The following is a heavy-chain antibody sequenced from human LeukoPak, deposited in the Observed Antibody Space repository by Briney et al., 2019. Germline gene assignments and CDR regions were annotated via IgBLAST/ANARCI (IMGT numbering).Heavy chain of an antibody. CDR2: ISSSSYI. Sequence: GGSLRLSCAASGFTFSSYSMNWVRQAPGKGLEWVSSISSSSYIYYADSVKGRFTISRDNAKNSLYLQMNSLRAEDTAVYYCARARWGIVVVPAGKSGASYGMDVWGQGTTVTVSS. D-gene: IGHD2-2*01. CDR3: ARARWGIVVVPAGKSGASYGMDV. CDR1: GFTFSSYS. V-gene: IGHV3-21*01. J-gene: IGHJ6*02.